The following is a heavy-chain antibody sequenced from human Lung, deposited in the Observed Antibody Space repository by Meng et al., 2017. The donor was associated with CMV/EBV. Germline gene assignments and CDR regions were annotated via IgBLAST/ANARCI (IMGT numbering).Heavy chain of an antibody. CDR1: GITVSSYG. V-gene: IGHV3-30*02. J-gene: IGHJ6*02. D-gene: IGHD5-18*01. Sequence: GESXKISCAASGITVSSYGIHWVRQAPGKGLEWVAFIRYDGTNKHYADSVTGRFSVSRDNSRNMVYLQMNSLSAEDTAVYHYAKVDSDTLMVPYYYYPMDVWGQGXTVTVSS. CDR2: IRYDGTNK. CDR3: AKVDSDTLMVPYYYYPMDV.